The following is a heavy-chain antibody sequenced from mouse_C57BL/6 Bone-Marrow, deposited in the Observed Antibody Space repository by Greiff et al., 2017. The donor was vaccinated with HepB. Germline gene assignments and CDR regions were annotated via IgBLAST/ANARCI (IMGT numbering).Heavy chain of an antibody. D-gene: IGHD6-1*01. CDR3: TRDLASGGFAY. J-gene: IGHJ3*01. V-gene: IGHV5-6-4*01. CDR1: GFTFSSYT. Sequence: EVKLVESGGGLVKPGGSLKLSCAASGFTFSSYTMSWVRQTPEKRLEWVATISSGGSYTYYPDSVKGRFTISRDNAKNTLYLQMSSRKSEDTAMYYCTRDLASGGFAYWGQGNLVTVSA. CDR2: ISSGGSYT.